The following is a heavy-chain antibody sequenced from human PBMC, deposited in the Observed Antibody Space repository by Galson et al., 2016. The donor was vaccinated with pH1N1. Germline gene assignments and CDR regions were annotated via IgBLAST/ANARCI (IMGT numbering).Heavy chain of an antibody. J-gene: IGHJ6*02. V-gene: IGHV5-51*01. D-gene: IGHD1-14*01. CDR2: IYAGDSDA. CDR3: ARQTEGAWDV. Sequence: QSGAEVKKPGESLKISCKASGYSFTPHWIGWVRQMPGKALEWMGIIYAGDSDARYSPSLKGQVSFSVDKSITTADLQWRSLKAPDTAIYYCARQTEGAWDVWGQGTTVTVSS. CDR1: GYSFTPHW.